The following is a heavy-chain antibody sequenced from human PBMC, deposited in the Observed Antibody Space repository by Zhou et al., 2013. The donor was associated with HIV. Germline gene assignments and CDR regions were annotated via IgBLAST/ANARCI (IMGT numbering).Heavy chain of an antibody. J-gene: IGHJ4*02. V-gene: IGHV1-69*15. CDR2: IIPLFGTT. D-gene: IGHD1-1*01. Sequence: QVQLVQSGAEVKKPGSSVKVSCKVSGGTFNSYTIAWVRQAPGQGLEWMGNIIPLFGTTNYAQTFQGRVTITADESTNTAYMDLSSLRYEDTALYYCVREGIPGTGSTFDGWGQGTLVTIS. CDR1: GGTFNSYT. CDR3: VREGIPGTGSTFDG.